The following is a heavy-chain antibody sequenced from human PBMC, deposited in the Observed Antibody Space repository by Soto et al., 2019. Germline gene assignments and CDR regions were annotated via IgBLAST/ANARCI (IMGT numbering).Heavy chain of an antibody. J-gene: IGHJ4*02. CDR2: INHSGST. Sequence: QVQLQQWGAGLLKPSETLSLTCAVYGGSFSGYYWTWIRQPPGKGLEWFGEINHSGSTNYNPSLKRRVTISVDTSKNQYSLKVSSLTAADTAVYYCARRASRKTDMVVGPSAIDFDYWGQGTLVTVSS. CDR1: GGSFSGYY. V-gene: IGHV4-34*01. D-gene: IGHD2-2*01. CDR3: ARRASRKTDMVVGPSAIDFDY.